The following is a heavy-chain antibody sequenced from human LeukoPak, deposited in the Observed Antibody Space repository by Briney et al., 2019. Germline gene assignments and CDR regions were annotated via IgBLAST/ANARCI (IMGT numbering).Heavy chain of an antibody. CDR3: ARCFSSTSFNLPRRYYYGMDV. CDR2: INHSGST. Sequence: PSETLSLTCAVYGGSFSGYHWSWIRQPPGKGLEWIGEINHSGSTNYNPSLKSRVTISVDTSKNQFSLKLSSVTAADTAVYYCARCFSSTSFNLPRRYYYGMDVWGQGTTVTVSS. D-gene: IGHD2-2*01. V-gene: IGHV4-34*01. J-gene: IGHJ6*02. CDR1: GGSFSGYH.